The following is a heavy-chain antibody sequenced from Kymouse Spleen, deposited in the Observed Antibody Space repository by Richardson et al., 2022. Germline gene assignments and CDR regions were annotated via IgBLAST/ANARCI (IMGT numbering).Heavy chain of an antibody. CDR3: ARGPYDYSNSYYYYYGMDV. D-gene: IGHD4-11,IGHD4-11*01. J-gene: IGHJ6*02. Sequence: EVQLVESGGGLVKPGGSLRLSCAASGFTFSSYSMNWVRQAPGKGLEWVSSISSSSSYIYYADSVKGRFTISRDNAKNSLYLQMNSLRAEDTAVYYCARGPYDYSNSYYYYYGMDVWGQGTTVTVSS. CDR2: ISSSSSYI. CDR1: GFTFSSYS. V-gene: IGHV3-21*03.